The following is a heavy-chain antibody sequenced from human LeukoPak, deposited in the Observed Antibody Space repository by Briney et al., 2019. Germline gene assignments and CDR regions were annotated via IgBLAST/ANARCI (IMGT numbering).Heavy chain of an antibody. CDR1: GFTFSTYG. Sequence: PGGSLRLSCAASGFTFSTYGTHWVRQAPGKGLEGVAFIRYDGSNKYYADSVKGRFTISRDNSKNTLYLQMNSLRAEDTAMYFCAKDKDPWKSTSISDFDYWGQGPLVTVSS. CDR3: AKDKDPWKSTSISDFDY. CDR2: IRYDGSNK. J-gene: IGHJ4*02. D-gene: IGHD1-1*01. V-gene: IGHV3-30*02.